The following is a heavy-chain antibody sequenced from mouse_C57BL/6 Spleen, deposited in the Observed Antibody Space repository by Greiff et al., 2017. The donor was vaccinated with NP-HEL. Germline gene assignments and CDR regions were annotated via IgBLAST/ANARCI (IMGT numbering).Heavy chain of an antibody. D-gene: IGHD4-1*01. V-gene: IGHV14-4*01. Sequence: EVQRVESGAELVRPGASVKLSCTASGFNIKDDYMHWVKQRPEQGLEWIGWIDPENGDTEYASKFQGKATITADTSSNTAYLQLSSLTSEDTAVYYCTVTGTDWYFDVWGTGTTVTVSS. J-gene: IGHJ1*03. CDR3: TVTGTDWYFDV. CDR1: GFNIKDDY. CDR2: IDPENGDT.